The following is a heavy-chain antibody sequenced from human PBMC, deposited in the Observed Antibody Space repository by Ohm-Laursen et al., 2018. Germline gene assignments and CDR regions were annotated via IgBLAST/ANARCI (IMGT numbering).Heavy chain of an antibody. CDR1: GFTFSDYY. CDR3: ARVGTAVAAGTLDY. CDR2: ISGGGNPV. Sequence: SLRLSCTASGFTFSDYYMSWIRQAPGKGLEWVSYISGGGNPVNYADSVKGRFTISRDNSKISLYLQMDSLRAEDTAVYYCARVGTAVAAGTLDYWGQGTLVTVSS. J-gene: IGHJ4*02. V-gene: IGHV3-11*01. D-gene: IGHD1-1*01.